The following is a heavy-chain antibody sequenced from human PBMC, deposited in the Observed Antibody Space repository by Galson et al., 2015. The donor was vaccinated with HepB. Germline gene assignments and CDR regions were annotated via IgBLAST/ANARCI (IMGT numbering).Heavy chain of an antibody. CDR1: GYIFTNYG. Sequence: SVKVSCKASGYIFTNYGIAWVRQAPGQGLEWMGWISAYNGNTDYAQKLQGRVTMTTDTSTSTAYMELSRLRSDDTAIYYCAREEGLGSFDFWGRGTLVIVSS. J-gene: IGHJ4*02. V-gene: IGHV1-18*04. CDR2: ISAYNGNT. D-gene: IGHD3/OR15-3a*01. CDR3: AREEGLGSFDF.